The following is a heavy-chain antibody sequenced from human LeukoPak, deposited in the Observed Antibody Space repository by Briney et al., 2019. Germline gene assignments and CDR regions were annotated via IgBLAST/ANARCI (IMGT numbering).Heavy chain of an antibody. J-gene: IGHJ4*02. V-gene: IGHV3-21*01. D-gene: IGHD3-22*01. CDR1: GSTFSSYS. CDR3: ARDDSHGYHFFDS. Sequence: PGGSLRLSCAASGSTFSSYSMNWIRQTPGKGLEWVSSISGSGEFIYYVDSVRGRFTISRDNGRNSLYLQMNSLRPEDTAVYYCARDDSHGYHFFDSWGQGTLVTVSS. CDR2: ISGSGEFI.